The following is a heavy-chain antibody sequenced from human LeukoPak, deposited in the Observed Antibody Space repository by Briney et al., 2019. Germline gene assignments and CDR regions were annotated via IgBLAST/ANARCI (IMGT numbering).Heavy chain of an antibody. V-gene: IGHV1-2*02. CDR3: ASDIRYFDWSSFDY. D-gene: IGHD3-9*01. CDR1: GYTFTGYY. CDR2: INPNSGGT. J-gene: IGHJ4*02. Sequence: ASVKVSCKASGYTFTGYYMHWVRQAPGQGLEWMGWINPNSGGTNYAQKFQGRVTITADKSTSTAYMELSSLRSEDTAVYYCASDIRYFDWSSFDYWGQGTLVTVSS.